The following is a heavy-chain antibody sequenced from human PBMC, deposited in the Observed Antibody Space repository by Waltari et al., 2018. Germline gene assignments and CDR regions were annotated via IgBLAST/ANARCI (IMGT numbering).Heavy chain of an antibody. CDR1: GFSLITSEMC. J-gene: IGHJ6*02. CDR3: ARLIVVVPAATSYYYYGMDV. V-gene: IGHV2-70*15. D-gene: IGHD2-2*01. Sequence: QVTLRESGPALVKPTQPLTLTCTFSGFSLITSEMCISWILQPSRQVLEWLARIDWDDDKYYSTSLKTRLTISKDTSKNQVVLTMTNMDPVDTATYYCARLIVVVPAATSYYYYGMDVWGQGTTVTVSS. CDR2: IDWDDDK.